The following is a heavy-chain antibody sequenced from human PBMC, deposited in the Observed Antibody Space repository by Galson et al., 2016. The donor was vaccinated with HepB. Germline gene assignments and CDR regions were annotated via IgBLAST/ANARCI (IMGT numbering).Heavy chain of an antibody. CDR3: VQGSTAPAV. Sequence: SLRLSCAASGFTFSNHDMNWVRQAPGKGLEWVSNIHYRADSTYYADSVKGRFTISRDNSKNTLYLQMNSLIAEDTAVYYCVQGSTAPAVWGKGTTVTVSS. V-gene: IGHV3-23*01. J-gene: IGHJ6*04. CDR2: IHYRADST. CDR1: GFTFSNHD. D-gene: IGHD2-2*01.